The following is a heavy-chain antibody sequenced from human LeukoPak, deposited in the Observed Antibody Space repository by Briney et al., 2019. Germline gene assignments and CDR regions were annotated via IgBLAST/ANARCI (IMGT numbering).Heavy chain of an antibody. Sequence: SETLSVTCAVYGGSFSGYYWSRIRQPPGKGLEWIGEINHSGSTNYNPSLKSRVTISVDTSKNQFSLKLSSVTAADTAVYYCARGEDIVVVPAAGFDYWGQGTLVTVSS. D-gene: IGHD2-2*01. CDR1: GGSFSGYY. V-gene: IGHV4-34*01. CDR2: INHSGST. CDR3: ARGEDIVVVPAAGFDY. J-gene: IGHJ4*02.